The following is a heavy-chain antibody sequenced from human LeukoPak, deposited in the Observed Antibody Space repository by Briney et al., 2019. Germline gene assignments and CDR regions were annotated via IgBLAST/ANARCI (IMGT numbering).Heavy chain of an antibody. Sequence: SETLSLTCTVSGGSISSSSHYWGWIRQPPGKGLEWIGSIYYSGSTYYNPSLKSRVTISVDTSKNQFSLKLSSVTAADTAVYYCARDTAEVGALGVYYYYYMDVWGKGTTVTVSS. J-gene: IGHJ6*03. V-gene: IGHV4-39*02. D-gene: IGHD1-26*01. CDR2: IYYSGST. CDR3: ARDTAEVGALGVYYYYYMDV. CDR1: GGSISSSSHY.